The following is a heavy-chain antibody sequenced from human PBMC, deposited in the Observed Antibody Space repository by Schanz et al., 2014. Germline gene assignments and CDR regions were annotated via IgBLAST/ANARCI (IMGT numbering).Heavy chain of an antibody. CDR2: INPSSGTT. J-gene: IGHJ3*02. CDR1: GYTFTTYY. V-gene: IGHV1-46*03. Sequence: QVQLVQSGAEVKKPGASVKVSCKASGYTFTTYYIHWVRQAPGQGLEWMGKINPSSGTTRIAQKFRGRVTMTRDTSTSTVYMELSSLRSEDTAVYFCARGPSTGAFDIWGQGTMVTVSS. CDR3: ARGPSTGAFDI.